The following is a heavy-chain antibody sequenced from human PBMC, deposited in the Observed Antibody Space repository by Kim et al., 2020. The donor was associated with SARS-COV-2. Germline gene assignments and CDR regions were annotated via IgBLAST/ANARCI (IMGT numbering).Heavy chain of an antibody. CDR2: INADGSGT. V-gene: IGHV3-74*01. Sequence: GGSLRLSCAASGLPFSNYWMDWVRQAPGKGLEWVSRINADGSGTVYADSVKGRFTISRDNAKNTVDLLMNSLRAEDTAMYYCAELRRFDYWGQGSLVTVSS. CDR3: AELRRFDY. D-gene: IGHD1-7*01. CDR1: GLPFSNYW. J-gene: IGHJ4*02.